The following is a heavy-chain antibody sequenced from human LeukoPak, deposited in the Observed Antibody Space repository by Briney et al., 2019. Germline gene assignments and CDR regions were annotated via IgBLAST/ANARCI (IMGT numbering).Heavy chain of an antibody. Sequence: ASVKVSCKASGGTFSSYAISWVRQAPGQGREWKGGIIPIFGTANYAQKFQGRVTITADESTSTAYMELSSLRSEDTAVYYCARGSYYGSGSYLYYGMDVWGKGTTVTVSS. CDR3: ARGSYYGSGSYLYYGMDV. V-gene: IGHV1-69*13. D-gene: IGHD3-10*01. CDR1: GGTFSSYA. J-gene: IGHJ6*04. CDR2: IIPIFGTA.